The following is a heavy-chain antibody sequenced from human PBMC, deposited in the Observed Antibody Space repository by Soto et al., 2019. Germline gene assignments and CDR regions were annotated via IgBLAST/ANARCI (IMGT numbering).Heavy chain of an antibody. CDR3: ARFNIAVAAVGKDAFDI. J-gene: IGHJ3*02. Sequence: QVQLVHSGAEVKKPGSSVKVSCKASGGTFSSYTISWVRQAPGQGLEWMGRIIPILGIANYAQKFQGRVTITADKSTSTAYMELSSLRSEDTAVYYCARFNIAVAAVGKDAFDIWGQGTMVTVSS. CDR2: IIPILGIA. D-gene: IGHD6-19*01. CDR1: GGTFSSYT. V-gene: IGHV1-69*02.